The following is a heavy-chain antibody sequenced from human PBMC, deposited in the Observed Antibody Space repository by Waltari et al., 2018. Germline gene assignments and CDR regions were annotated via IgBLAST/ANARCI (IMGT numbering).Heavy chain of an antibody. Sequence: EVQLVESGGGVVQPGGSLRLSCAVDGFTLSRYGVTWGRQAPGKGLEWVANIKEDGSEKYYVDSVKGRFTISRDNAKNSLYLQMNSLRAEDTAVYYCARVPLMYSSSSRWRNWFDPWGQGTLVTVSS. D-gene: IGHD6-6*01. CDR2: IKEDGSEK. J-gene: IGHJ5*02. V-gene: IGHV3-7*03. CDR3: ARVPLMYSSSSRWRNWFDP. CDR1: GFTLSRYG.